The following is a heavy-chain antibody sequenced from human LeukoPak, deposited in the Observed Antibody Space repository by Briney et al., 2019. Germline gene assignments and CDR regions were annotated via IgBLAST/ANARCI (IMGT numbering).Heavy chain of an antibody. D-gene: IGHD2-21*01. CDR3: ARDSIQDAFDI. Sequence: SETLPLTCTVSGGSISSGDYYWSWIRQPPGKGLEWIGYIYYSGSTYYNPSLKSRVTISVDTSKNQFSLKLSSVTAADTAVYYCARDSIQDAFDIWGQGTMVTVSS. J-gene: IGHJ3*02. CDR1: GGSISSGDYY. CDR2: IYYSGST. V-gene: IGHV4-30-4*01.